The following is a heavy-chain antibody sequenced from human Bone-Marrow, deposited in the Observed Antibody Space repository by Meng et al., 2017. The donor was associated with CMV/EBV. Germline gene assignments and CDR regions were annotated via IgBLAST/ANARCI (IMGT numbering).Heavy chain of an antibody. J-gene: IGHJ4*02. V-gene: IGHV1-2*02. CDR2: INPNSGDT. D-gene: IGHD3-10*01. CDR1: GYAFRGYY. CDR3: ARVGTIRNFDY. Sequence: SCKASGYAFRGYYIHWVRQAPGQGLEWMGWINPNSGDTNHAQKFQGRVTVTRDTTVSTAYMELSRLASDDTAVYYCARVGTIRNFDYWGQGTLVTVSS.